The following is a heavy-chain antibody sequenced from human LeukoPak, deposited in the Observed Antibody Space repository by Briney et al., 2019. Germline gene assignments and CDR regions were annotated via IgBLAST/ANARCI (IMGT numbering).Heavy chain of an antibody. D-gene: IGHD3-10*01. CDR3: ARVGMVRGVMYYFDY. CDR1: GYTFTSYD. CDR2: MNPNSGNT. V-gene: IGHV1-8*01. J-gene: IGHJ4*02. Sequence: ASVKVSCKASGYTFTSYDINWVRQATGQGLEWMGWMNPNSGNTGYTQKFQGRVTMTRNTSISTAYMKLSSLRSEDTAVYYCARVGMVRGVMYYFDYWGQGTLVTVSS.